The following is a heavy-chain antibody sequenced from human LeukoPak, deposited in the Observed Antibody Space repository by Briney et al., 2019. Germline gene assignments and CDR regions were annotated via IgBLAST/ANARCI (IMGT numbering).Heavy chain of an antibody. CDR3: ARGRRIVVPAARTRVNWFDP. CDR1: GCSFTSYW. V-gene: IGHV5-10-1*01. J-gene: IGHJ5*02. CDR2: IDPSDSYT. D-gene: IGHD2-2*01. Sequence: GESLRISCKGSGCSFTSYWISWVRQMPGKGLEWMGRIDPSDSYTNYSPSFEGHVTTSADKSISTAYLQWSSLEASDTAMYYCARGRRIVVPAARTRVNWFDPWGQGTLVTVSS.